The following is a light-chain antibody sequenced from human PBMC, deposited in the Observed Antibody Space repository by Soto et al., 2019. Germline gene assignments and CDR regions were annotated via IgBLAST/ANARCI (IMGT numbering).Light chain of an antibody. CDR2: KAS. Sequence: DIQMTQSPSTLSASVGDRVTITCRASQSIDSWLAWYQQKPGKAPKLLMYKASSLESGVPSRFSGSGSETDFTLTISSLQPEDFATYYCQQSYSTITFGQGTRLE. J-gene: IGKJ5*01. CDR1: QSIDSW. V-gene: IGKV1-5*03. CDR3: QQSYSTIT.